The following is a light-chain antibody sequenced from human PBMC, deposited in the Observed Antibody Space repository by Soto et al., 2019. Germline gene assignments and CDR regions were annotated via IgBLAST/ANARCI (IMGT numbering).Light chain of an antibody. Sequence: LTQPPSASGSPGQSVAISCTGTSSDVGGYNYVSWYQQHPGKAPKLMIYEVNKRPSGVPDRFSGSKSGNTASLTVSGLQAEDEADYYCSTYAGSSNVFGTGTKVTVL. CDR1: SSDVGGYNY. V-gene: IGLV2-8*01. CDR3: STYAGSSNV. J-gene: IGLJ1*01. CDR2: EVN.